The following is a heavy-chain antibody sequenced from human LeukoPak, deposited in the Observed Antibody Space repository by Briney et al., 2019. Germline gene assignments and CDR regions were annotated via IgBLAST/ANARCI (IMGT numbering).Heavy chain of an antibody. J-gene: IGHJ4*02. Sequence: GGSLRLSCAASGFTFSSYEMNWVRQAPGKGLEWVSYISSSGSTIYYADSVKGRFTISRDNAKNSLYLQMNSLRAEDTAVYYCAREAYCGGDCSTFDYWGQGTLVTVSS. V-gene: IGHV3-48*03. CDR2: ISSSGSTI. D-gene: IGHD2-21*02. CDR3: AREAYCGGDCSTFDY. CDR1: GFTFSSYE.